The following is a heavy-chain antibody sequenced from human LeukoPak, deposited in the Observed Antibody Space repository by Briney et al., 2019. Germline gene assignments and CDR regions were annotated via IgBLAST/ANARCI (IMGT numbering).Heavy chain of an antibody. J-gene: IGHJ5*02. V-gene: IGHV4-59*01. D-gene: IGHD3-16*01. CDR1: GGSISNYY. CDR3: ARAARPHLGRNWFDP. CDR2: VNFIGST. Sequence: SETLSLTCTVSGGSISNYYWSWIRQPPGKGLEWIGYVNFIGSTNYNPSFKGRVTMAVDTSKNQFSLKLSSVTAADTAVYYCARAARPHLGRNWFDPWGQGTLVTVSS.